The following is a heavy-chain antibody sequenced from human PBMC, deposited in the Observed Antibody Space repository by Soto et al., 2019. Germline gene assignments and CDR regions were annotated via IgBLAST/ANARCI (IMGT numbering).Heavy chain of an antibody. V-gene: IGHV1-69*13. CDR2: IMPLLGTT. D-gene: IGHD6-19*01. CDR1: GGNFSSHG. Sequence: SVKVSCKASGGNFSSHGISWVRQAPGQGLEFMGGIMPLLGTTNYAQKFRGRVTITADEPTSTVYMELRSLRSEDTAVYYCARVSGRGWYNWFDPWGQGTPVTVSS. CDR3: ARVSGRGWYNWFDP. J-gene: IGHJ5*02.